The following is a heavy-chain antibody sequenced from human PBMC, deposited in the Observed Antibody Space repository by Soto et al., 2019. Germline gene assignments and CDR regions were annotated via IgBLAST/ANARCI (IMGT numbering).Heavy chain of an antibody. D-gene: IGHD6-6*01. Sequence: RASVNVSCKASGYTSTSYYMHWVRQAPGQGLEWMGIINPSGGSTSYAQKFQGRVTMTRDTSTSTVYMELSSLRSEDTAVYYCARVLGQLAPYYYGMDVWGQGTTVTVS. V-gene: IGHV1-46*01. CDR2: INPSGGST. J-gene: IGHJ6*02. CDR3: ARVLGQLAPYYYGMDV. CDR1: GYTSTSYY.